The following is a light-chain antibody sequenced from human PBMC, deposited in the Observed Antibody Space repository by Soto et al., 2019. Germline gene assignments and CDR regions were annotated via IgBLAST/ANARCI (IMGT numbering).Light chain of an antibody. J-gene: IGKJ5*01. CDR3: QQYGTSPIT. CDR2: GAS. V-gene: IGKV3-20*01. Sequence: ENVLTQSPGTLSLSPGERATLSCRASQTVSSYLTWYQQGPGQAPRLLIYGASKRATGIPDRFSGSGSGTDFTLTISTLEPADFALYYCQQYGTSPITFGQGTRLEIK. CDR1: QTVSSY.